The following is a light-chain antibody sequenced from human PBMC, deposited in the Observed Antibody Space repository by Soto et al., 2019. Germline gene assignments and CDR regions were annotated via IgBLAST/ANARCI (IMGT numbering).Light chain of an antibody. CDR3: QHYDDSPQVP. J-gene: IGKJ4*01. V-gene: IGKV3-20*01. CDR2: GAS. CDR1: QSVTGRY. Sequence: IVLTQSPGTLSLSPGERATLSCRASQSVTGRYLAWYQQKPGQAPRLVIYGASDRATGIPDRFSGSGSGTDFTLTISRLEPEDFAVYYCQHYDDSPQVPFGRGTRVEIK.